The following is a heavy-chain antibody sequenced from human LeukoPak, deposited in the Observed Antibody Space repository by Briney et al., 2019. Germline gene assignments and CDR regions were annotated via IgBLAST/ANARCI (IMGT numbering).Heavy chain of an antibody. CDR1: GGTFSSYA. D-gene: IGHD5-24*01. CDR3: ARVQMAVYAFDI. CDR2: ITPIFGTA. V-gene: IGHV1-69*05. Sequence: GASVKVSYKASGGTFSSYAISWVRQAPGQGLEWMGGITPIFGTAHYAQKFQGRVTITTDETTSTAYMELSSLRSEDTAVYYCARVQMAVYAFDIWGQGTMVTVSS. J-gene: IGHJ3*02.